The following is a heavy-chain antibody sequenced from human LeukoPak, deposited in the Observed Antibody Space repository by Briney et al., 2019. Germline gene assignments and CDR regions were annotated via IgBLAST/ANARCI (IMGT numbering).Heavy chain of an antibody. CDR2: INPSGGST. J-gene: IGHJ4*02. CDR3: ARPHYSGYDLAY. CDR1: GYTFTSYY. Sequence: ASVKVSCTASGYTFTSYYMHWVRQAPGQGLEWMGIINPSGGSTSYAQKFQGRVTMTRDTSTSTVYMELSSLRSEDTAVYYCARPHYSGYDLAYWGQGTLVTVSS. V-gene: IGHV1-46*01. D-gene: IGHD5-12*01.